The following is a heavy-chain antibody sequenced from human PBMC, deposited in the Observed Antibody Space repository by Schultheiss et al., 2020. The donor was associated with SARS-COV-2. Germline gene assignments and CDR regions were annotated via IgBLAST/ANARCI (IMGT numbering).Heavy chain of an antibody. CDR2: IYTSGST. D-gene: IGHD4-23*01. V-gene: IGHV4-4*07. CDR3: ARIDYGGKRGSWDY. J-gene: IGHJ4*02. CDR1: GGSISSYY. Sequence: SETLSLTCTVSGGSISSYYWSWIRQPAGKGLEWIGRIYTSGSTNYNPSLKSRVTISVDTSKNQFSLKLSSVTAADTAVYYCARIDYGGKRGSWDYWGQGTLVTVSS.